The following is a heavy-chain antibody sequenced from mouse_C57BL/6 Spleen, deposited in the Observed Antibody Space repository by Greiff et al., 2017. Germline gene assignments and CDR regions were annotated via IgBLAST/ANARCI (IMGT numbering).Heavy chain of an antibody. CDR2: IYPRDGST. CDR1: GYTFTSYD. J-gene: IGHJ2*01. CDR3: AKAYDGYFGDY. V-gene: IGHV1-85*01. Sequence: QVQLKQSGPELVKPGASVKLSCKASGYTFTSYDINWVQQRPGQGLEWIGWIYPRDGSTKYNEKFKGKATLTVDTSSSTAYMELHSLTSEDSAVYFCAKAYDGYFGDYWGQGTTLTVSS. D-gene: IGHD2-3*01.